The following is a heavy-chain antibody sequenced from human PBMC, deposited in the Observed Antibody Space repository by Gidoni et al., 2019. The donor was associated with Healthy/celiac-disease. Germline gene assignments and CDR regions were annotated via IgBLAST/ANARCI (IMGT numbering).Heavy chain of an antibody. CDR1: GGSISSSSYY. CDR2: IYYSGST. V-gene: IGHV4-39*07. D-gene: IGHD3-22*01. Sequence: QLQLQESGPGLVKPSETLSLTCTVPGGSISSSSYYWGWIRQPPGKGLERIGSIYYSGSTYYNPSLKSRVTISVDTSKNQFSLKLSSVTAADTAVYYCARDNDSSGYYYDWGQGTLVTVSS. J-gene: IGHJ4*02. CDR3: ARDNDSSGYYYD.